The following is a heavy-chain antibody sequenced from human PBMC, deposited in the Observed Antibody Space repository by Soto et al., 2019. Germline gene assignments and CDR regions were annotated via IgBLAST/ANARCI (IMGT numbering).Heavy chain of an antibody. D-gene: IGHD3-3*01. CDR3: AKDGVDYDFWSGYYSYYYHGMDF. J-gene: IGHJ6*02. CDR1: GFTFSSYG. CDR2: ISYDGSNK. V-gene: IGHV3-30*18. Sequence: AGGSLRLSCAASGFTFSSYGMHWVRQAPGKGLEWVAVISYDGSNKYYADSVKGRFTISRDNSKNTLYLQMNSLRAEDTAVYYCAKDGVDYDFWSGYYSYYYHGMDFWGQGTTVTVSS.